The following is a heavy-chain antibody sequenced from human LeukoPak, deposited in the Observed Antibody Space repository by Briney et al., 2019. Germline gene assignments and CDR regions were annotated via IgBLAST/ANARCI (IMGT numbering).Heavy chain of an antibody. Sequence: GGSLRLSCAASGFTFSTYWFHWVRQAPGKGLVWVSRINPDGTRKDYADSVRGRFTISRDNAKNTLYLQMNSLRVEDTAVYYCAKSMSGLNDYWGQGTLVTVSS. V-gene: IGHV3-74*01. CDR2: INPDGTRK. CDR3: AKSMSGLNDY. J-gene: IGHJ4*02. D-gene: IGHD3-3*01. CDR1: GFTFSTYW.